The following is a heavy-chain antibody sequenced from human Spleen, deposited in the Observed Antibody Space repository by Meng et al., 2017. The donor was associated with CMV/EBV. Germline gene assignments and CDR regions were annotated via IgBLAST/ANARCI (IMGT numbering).Heavy chain of an antibody. CDR2: AYSDDTSA. J-gene: IGHJ4*02. CDR1: GFRFSSYV. V-gene: IGHV3-23*03. D-gene: IGHD3-22*01. Sequence: CGFRFSSYVMSWVRQAPGKGLEWVSIAYSDDTSAFYADSVKGRFTISRDNSRNTLYLQMNSLKTEDTAVYYCTYYYDSSGYLQGGDYWGQGTLVTVSS. CDR3: TYYYDSSGYLQGGDY.